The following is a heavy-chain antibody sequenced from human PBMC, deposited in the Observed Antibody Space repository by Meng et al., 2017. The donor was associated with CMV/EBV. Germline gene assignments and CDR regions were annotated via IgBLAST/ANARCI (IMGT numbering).Heavy chain of an antibody. J-gene: IGHJ6*02. V-gene: IGHV3-30*02. CDR2: IRYDGSNK. CDR1: GFTFSSYG. CDR3: AKDGRFGGYSYWGEMITYYYGMDV. D-gene: IGHD5-18*01. Sequence: GESLKISCAASGFTFSSYGMHWVRQAPGKGLEWVAFIRYDGSNKYYADSVKGRFTISRDNSKNTLYLQMNSLRAEDTAVYYCAKDGRFGGYSYWGEMITYYYGMDVWGQGTTVTVSS.